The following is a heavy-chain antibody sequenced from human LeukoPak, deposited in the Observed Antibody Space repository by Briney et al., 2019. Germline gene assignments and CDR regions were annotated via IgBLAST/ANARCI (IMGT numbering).Heavy chain of an antibody. V-gene: IGHV4-38-2*01. CDR1: GYSISSGYY. CDR2: IYHSGST. D-gene: IGHD3-22*01. J-gene: IGHJ4*02. CDR3: ARAPGYYDSSGYYVDY. Sequence: SETLSLTCAVPGYSISSGYYWGWIRQPPGKGLEWSGSIYHSGSTYYNPSLKSRVTISVDMSKNQFSLKLCSVTAADTAVYYCARAPGYYDSSGYYVDYWGQGTLVTVSS.